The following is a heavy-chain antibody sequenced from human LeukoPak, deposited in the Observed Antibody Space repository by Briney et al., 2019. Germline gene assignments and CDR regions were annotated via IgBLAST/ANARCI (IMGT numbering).Heavy chain of an antibody. D-gene: IGHD6-13*01. J-gene: IGHJ4*02. Sequence: PSETLSLTCTVSGGSISSGSYYWSWIRQPTGKGLEWIGRIYTSGSTNYNPSLKSRVTISVDTSKNQFSLKLSSVTAADTAVYYCAAGAPELAYWGQGTLVTVSS. CDR1: GGSISSGSYY. CDR3: AAGAPELAY. V-gene: IGHV4-61*02. CDR2: IYTSGST.